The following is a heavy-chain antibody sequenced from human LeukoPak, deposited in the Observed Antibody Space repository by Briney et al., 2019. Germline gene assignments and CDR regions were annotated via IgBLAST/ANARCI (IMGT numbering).Heavy chain of an antibody. J-gene: IGHJ4*02. V-gene: IGHV4-30-4*08. Sequence: SQTLSLTCTVSGGSISSGDYYWRWIRQPPGTGLEWIGYIYYSGSTYYNPSLKSRVTISVDTSKNQFSLKLSSVTAADTAVYYCATLTGYSSGWFPRTFDYWGQGTLVTVSS. CDR1: GGSISSGDYY. D-gene: IGHD6-19*01. CDR2: IYYSGST. CDR3: ATLTGYSSGWFPRTFDY.